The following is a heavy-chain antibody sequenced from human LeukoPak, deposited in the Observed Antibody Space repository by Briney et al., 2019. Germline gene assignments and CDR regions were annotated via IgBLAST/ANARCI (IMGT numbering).Heavy chain of an antibody. Sequence: GSLRLSCAASGFTFSSYGMSWVRQAPGKGLEWVSSISGSGGTTYYADSVKGRFTISRDNSKNTLYLQMNSLRAEDTAVYYCAKERGYCSGGSCSTFDYWGQGTLVTVSS. V-gene: IGHV3-23*01. CDR1: GFTFSSYG. D-gene: IGHD2-15*01. CDR3: AKERGYCSGGSCSTFDY. CDR2: ISGSGGTT. J-gene: IGHJ4*02.